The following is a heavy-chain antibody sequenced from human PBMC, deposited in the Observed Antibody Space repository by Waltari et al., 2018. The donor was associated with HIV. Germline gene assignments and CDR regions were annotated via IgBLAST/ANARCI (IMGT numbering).Heavy chain of an antibody. CDR3: ARGVPGPVVLLWFGEQNEGWCDP. Sequence: QVQLVQSGAEVKKPGASVKVSCKASGYTFTSYDINWVRQATGQGLERVGGMNPNSGNTDYAQKFQGRVTMTRNTSISTADMGRSSLRAEDRAVYYGARGVPGPVVLLWFGEQNEGWCDPWGQGTLVTVSS. D-gene: IGHD3-10*01. CDR1: GYTFTSYD. CDR2: MNPNSGNT. J-gene: IGHJ5*02. V-gene: IGHV1-8*01.